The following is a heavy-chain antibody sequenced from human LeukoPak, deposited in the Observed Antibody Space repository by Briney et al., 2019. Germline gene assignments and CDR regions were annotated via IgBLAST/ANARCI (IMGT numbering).Heavy chain of an antibody. CDR1: GFTFSSYA. CDR2: ISGSGGST. D-gene: IGHD1-26*01. J-gene: IGHJ4*02. V-gene: IGHV3-23*01. Sequence: GGSLRLSCAASGFTFSSYAMSWVRQAPGKGLEWVSAISGSGGSTYYADSVKGRFTISRDNSKNTVNLQMNSLRAEDTAIYHCAKPSHSGSPVYCDYWGQGTLVTVSS. CDR3: AKPSHSGSPVYCDY.